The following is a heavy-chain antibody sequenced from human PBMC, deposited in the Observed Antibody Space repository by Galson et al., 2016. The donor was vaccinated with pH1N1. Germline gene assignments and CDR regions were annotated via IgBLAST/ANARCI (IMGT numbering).Heavy chain of an antibody. Sequence: SVKVSCKASGYRFTDNYIHWVRQAPGQHFEWMGWINPKTGDTNYAQKFQGRVTITRDTPTSTVYMELSSLRSDDTAVYYCASPVGHDYRALLTDYWGQGSLVTVSS. J-gene: IGHJ4*02. V-gene: IGHV1-2*02. CDR2: INPKTGDT. CDR1: GYRFTDNY. CDR3: ASPVGHDYRALLTDY. D-gene: IGHD4-11*01.